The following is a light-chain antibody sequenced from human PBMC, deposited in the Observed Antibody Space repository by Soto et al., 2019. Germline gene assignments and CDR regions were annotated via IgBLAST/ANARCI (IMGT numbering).Light chain of an antibody. J-gene: IGKJ4*01. CDR1: QGISSY. Sequence: DIQLTQSPSFLSASVGDRVTITCRASQGISSYLAWYQQKPGKAPKLLIYAASTLQSGVPARFSGSGSGTEATLTISSLQPEDFATYYSQQLNSYPPTFGGGTKVEIK. CDR2: AAS. CDR3: QQLNSYPPT. V-gene: IGKV1-9*01.